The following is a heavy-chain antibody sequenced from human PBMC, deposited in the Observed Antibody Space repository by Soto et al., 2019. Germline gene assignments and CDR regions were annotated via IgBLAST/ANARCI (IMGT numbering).Heavy chain of an antibody. CDR1: GFTFSSYA. J-gene: IGHJ4*02. CDR3: AKDKGVVVSPFDY. D-gene: IGHD3-22*01. Sequence: EVQLLESGGGLVQPGGSLRLSCAASGFTFSSYAMSWVRQAPGKGLEWVSAISDSGGSIYYADSVKGRFTISRDNSKNTLYLQMNILLAEDTVVYYCAKDKGVVVSPFDYWGEGFLVTVSS. V-gene: IGHV3-23*01. CDR2: ISDSGGSI.